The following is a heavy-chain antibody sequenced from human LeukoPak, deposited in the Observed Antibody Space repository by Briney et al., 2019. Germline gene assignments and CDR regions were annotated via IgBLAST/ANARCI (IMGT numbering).Heavy chain of an antibody. V-gene: IGHV4-61*02. CDR2: IYTSGST. Sequence: SETLSLTCTVSGGSISSGSYYWSWIRQPAGKGLEWIGRIYTSGSTNYNPSLKSRVTISVDTSKNQFSLKLSSVTAADTAVYYCARAGASYGDYTYYFGYWGQGTLVTVSS. J-gene: IGHJ4*02. D-gene: IGHD4-17*01. CDR3: ARAGASYGDYTYYFGY. CDR1: GGSISSGSYY.